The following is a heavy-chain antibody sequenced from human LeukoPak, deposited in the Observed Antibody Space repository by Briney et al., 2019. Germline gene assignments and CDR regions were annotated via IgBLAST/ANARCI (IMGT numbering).Heavy chain of an antibody. CDR1: GFTLSSYA. Sequence: GGSLRLSCAASGFTLSSYAMSWVRQAPGKGLEWVSLISGNAGSTYYADSVKGRFIISRDITKNTLYLQMNSLRAEDTATYYCAKAYNYGPFDYWGQGTLVTVSS. CDR3: AKAYNYGPFDY. CDR2: ISGNAGST. J-gene: IGHJ4*02. D-gene: IGHD1-1*01. V-gene: IGHV3-23*01.